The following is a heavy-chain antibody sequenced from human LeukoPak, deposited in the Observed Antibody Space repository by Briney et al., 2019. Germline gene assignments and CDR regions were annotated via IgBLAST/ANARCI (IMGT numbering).Heavy chain of an antibody. CDR2: IYHSGST. Sequence: TSETLSLTCTVSGGSISSSSYYWGWIRQPPGKGLEWIVSIYHSGSTYYNPSLKSRVTISVDTSKNQFSLKLSSVTAADTAVYYCARHSSGWPMYYFDYWGQGTLVTVSS. V-gene: IGHV4-39*01. CDR1: GGSISSSSYY. CDR3: ARHSSGWPMYYFDY. D-gene: IGHD6-19*01. J-gene: IGHJ4*02.